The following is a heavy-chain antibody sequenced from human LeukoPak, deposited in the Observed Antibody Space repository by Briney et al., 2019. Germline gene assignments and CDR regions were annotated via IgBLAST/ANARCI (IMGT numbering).Heavy chain of an antibody. D-gene: IGHD5-24*01. CDR1: GGTFSSYA. CDR2: IIPMFGTA. Sequence: PVKVSCKASGGTFSSYAISWVRQAPGQGLEWMGGIIPMFGTANYAQKFQGRVTITADESTSTAYMELSSLRSEDTAVYYCARSHSILGMATITAYYYYYMDVWGKGTTVTISS. CDR3: ARSHSILGMATITAYYYYYMDV. J-gene: IGHJ6*03. V-gene: IGHV1-69*13.